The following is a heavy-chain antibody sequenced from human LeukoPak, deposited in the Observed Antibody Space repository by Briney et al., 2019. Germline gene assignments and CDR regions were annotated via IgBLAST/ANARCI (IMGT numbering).Heavy chain of an antibody. V-gene: IGHV3-23*01. J-gene: IGHJ4*02. Sequence: GGSLRLSCAASGFTFSNYGMNWVAQAPGKGVEWVSVISDSGGKTHYADSVKGRFTISRDNFKNTLYLQMNSLRLEDTAVYYCATRPGYRAFDYWGQGTLVTVSS. CDR2: ISDSGGKT. D-gene: IGHD1-1*01. CDR3: ATRPGYRAFDY. CDR1: GFTFSNYG.